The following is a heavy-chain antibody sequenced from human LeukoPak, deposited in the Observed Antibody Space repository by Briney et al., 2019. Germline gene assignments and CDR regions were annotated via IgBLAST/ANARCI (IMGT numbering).Heavy chain of an antibody. D-gene: IGHD3-16*01. CDR3: ARGGGLDV. CDR1: GFTFSSYW. CDR2: IYHNGNVN. J-gene: IGHJ6*02. V-gene: IGHV3-7*03. Sequence: GGSLRLSCAASGFTFSSYWMNWARQAPGKGLEWVASIYHNGNVNYYVDSVKGRFTISRDNAKNSLYLQMSNLRAEDTAVYFCARGGGLDVWGQGATVTVSS.